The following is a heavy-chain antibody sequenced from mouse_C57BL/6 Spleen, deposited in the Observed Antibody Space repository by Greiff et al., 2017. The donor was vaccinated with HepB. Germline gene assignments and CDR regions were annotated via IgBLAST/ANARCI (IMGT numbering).Heavy chain of an antibody. Sequence: QVQLQQPGAELVKPGASVKLSCKASGYTFTSYWMHWVKQRPGQGLEWIGMIHPTSGSTNYNAKFKSKATLTVDKSSSTAYMQLSSLTSEDSAVYYCARANWDYFDYWGQGTTLTVSS. CDR3: ARANWDYFDY. J-gene: IGHJ2*01. CDR2: IHPTSGST. CDR1: GYTFTSYW. D-gene: IGHD4-1*01. V-gene: IGHV1-64*01.